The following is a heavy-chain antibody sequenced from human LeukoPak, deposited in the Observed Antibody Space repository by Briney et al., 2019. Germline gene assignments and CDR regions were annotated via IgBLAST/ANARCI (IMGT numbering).Heavy chain of an antibody. Sequence: SETLSLTCAVYGGSFSGYYWSWIRQPPGKGLEWIGEINHSGSTNYNPSLKSRVTISVDTSKNQFSLKLSSVTAADTAVYYCARDMGYYYDSSTNAFDIWGQGTMVTVSS. CDR2: INHSGST. V-gene: IGHV4-34*01. CDR3: ARDMGYYYDSSTNAFDI. CDR1: GGSFSGYY. D-gene: IGHD3-22*01. J-gene: IGHJ3*02.